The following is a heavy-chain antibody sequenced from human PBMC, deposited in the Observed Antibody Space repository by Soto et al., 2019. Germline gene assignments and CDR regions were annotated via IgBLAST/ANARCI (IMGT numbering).Heavy chain of an antibody. D-gene: IGHD1-1*01. Sequence: WASVKVSCKASGYTFTGTDVNWVRRATGQGLEWMARMNPFTGDTAYAQKFQGRVTLTKNTSISTAYMELSSLRSEDTAVYYCARGVQMDVWGQGTTVTVSS. V-gene: IGHV1-8*01. J-gene: IGHJ6*02. CDR3: ARGVQMDV. CDR1: GYTFTGTD. CDR2: MNPFTGDT.